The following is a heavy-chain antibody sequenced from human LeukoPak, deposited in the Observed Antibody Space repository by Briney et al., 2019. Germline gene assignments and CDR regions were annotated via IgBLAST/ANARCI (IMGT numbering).Heavy chain of an antibody. CDR3: ARRWGNTYYYGSGSYYKPISYYFDY. V-gene: IGHV4-34*01. Sequence: SETLSLTCTVSGGSISSYYWSWIRQPPGKGLEWIGEINHSGSTNYNPSLKSRVTISVDTSKNQFSLKLSSVTAADTAVYYCARRWGNTYYYGSGSYYKPISYYFDYWGQGTLVTVSS. CDR1: GGSISSYY. CDR2: INHSGST. D-gene: IGHD3-10*01. J-gene: IGHJ4*02.